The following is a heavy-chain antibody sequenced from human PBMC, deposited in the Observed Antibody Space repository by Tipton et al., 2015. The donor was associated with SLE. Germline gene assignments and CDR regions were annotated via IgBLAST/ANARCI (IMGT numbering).Heavy chain of an antibody. V-gene: IGHV4-59*11. CDR1: GGSISSSHY. Sequence: LRLSCAVSGGSISSSHYWSWIRQHPGKGLEWIGYIYYSGSTNYNPYLKSRVTISVDTSKNQFSLKLSSVTAADTAVYYCARVDGHSSSGRRRFDYWGQGTLVTVSS. J-gene: IGHJ4*02. CDR3: ARVDGHSSSGRRRFDY. D-gene: IGHD6-13*01. CDR2: IYYSGST.